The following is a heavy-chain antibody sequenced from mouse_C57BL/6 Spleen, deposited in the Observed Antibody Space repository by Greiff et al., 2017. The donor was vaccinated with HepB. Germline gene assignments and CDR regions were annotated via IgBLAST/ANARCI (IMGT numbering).Heavy chain of an antibody. J-gene: IGHJ1*03. V-gene: IGHV1-69*01. CDR3: ARRVLRWYFDV. D-gene: IGHD1-1*01. CDR1: GYTFTSYW. CDR2: IDPSDSYT. Sequence: VQLQQPGAELVMPGASVKLSCKASGYTFTSYWMHWVKQRPGQGLEWIGEIDPSDSYTNYNQKFKGKSTLTVDKSSSTAYMQLSSLTSEDSAVYYCARRVLRWYFDVWGTGTTVTVSS.